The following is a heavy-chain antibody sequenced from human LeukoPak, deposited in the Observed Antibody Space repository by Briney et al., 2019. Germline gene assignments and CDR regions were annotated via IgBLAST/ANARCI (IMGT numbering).Heavy chain of an antibody. Sequence: PGSSLTLSCAATGLTFKDYGMHWVRQPPGKGLEWVSSINWNGGGTDYADSVKGRFTISRDNAKNSLYLQLSSLRPEDTALYYCAKHMRATNTYSFFGLDVWGQGTTVTVSS. CDR1: GLTFKDYG. J-gene: IGHJ6*02. CDR3: AKHMRATNTYSFFGLDV. CDR2: INWNGGGT. D-gene: IGHD1-26*01. V-gene: IGHV3-9*01.